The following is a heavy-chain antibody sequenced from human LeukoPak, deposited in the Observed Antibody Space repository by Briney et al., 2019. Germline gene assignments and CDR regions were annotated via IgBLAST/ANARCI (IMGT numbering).Heavy chain of an antibody. CDR3: AKRGVVVRVFLVGFHKEAYYFDF. D-gene: IGHD3-16*02. CDR2: VSYDESNE. J-gene: IGHJ4*02. V-gene: IGHV3-30*18. CDR1: GFTFSSYA. Sequence: GRSLRLSCAASGFTFSSYAMHWVRQASGKGLEWVAVVSYDESNEFYVDSVRGRFTISRDNSKNTLFLQMDRLRAEDTAVYFCAKRGVVVRVFLVGFHKEAYYFDFWGQGAQVTVSS.